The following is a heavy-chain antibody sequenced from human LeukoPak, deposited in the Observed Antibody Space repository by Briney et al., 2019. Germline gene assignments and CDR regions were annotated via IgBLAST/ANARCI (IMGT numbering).Heavy chain of an antibody. J-gene: IGHJ4*02. V-gene: IGHV3-30-3*01. CDR1: GFTFSSYA. D-gene: IGHD6-19*01. Sequence: GGSLRLSCAASGFTFSSYAMHWVRQAPGKGLEWVAIISYDGSDKYYADSVKGRLTISRDNSKSTLYLQMISLRTEDTAVYYCARADGSVAGPPSGHWGQGTLVAVSS. CDR2: ISYDGSDK. CDR3: ARADGSVAGPPSGH.